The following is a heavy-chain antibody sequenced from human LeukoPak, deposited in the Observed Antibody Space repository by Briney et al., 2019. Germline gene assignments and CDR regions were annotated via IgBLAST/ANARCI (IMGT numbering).Heavy chain of an antibody. J-gene: IGHJ4*02. CDR2: ISGGGDNT. V-gene: IGHV3-23*01. CDR3: AKGVFVVVPAARGALDS. CDR1: GFTFSSYG. D-gene: IGHD2-2*01. Sequence: GGSLRLSCVASGFTFSSYGMNWVRQAPGKGLEWVSAISGGGDNTCYTDSVKGRFTISRDSSKNTLFLQMNSLRVKDTAFYYCAKGVFVVVPAARGALDSWGQGTLVTVSS.